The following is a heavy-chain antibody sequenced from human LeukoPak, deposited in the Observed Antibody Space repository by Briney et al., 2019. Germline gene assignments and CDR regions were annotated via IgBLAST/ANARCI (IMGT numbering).Heavy chain of an antibody. V-gene: IGHV3-11*01. J-gene: IGHJ4*02. CDR2: ISSSGSTI. Sequence: GGSLRLSCAASGFTFSDYYMSWIRQAPGKGLEWVSYISSSGSTIYYADSVKGRFTISRDNVKNSLYLQMNSLRAEDTALYYCARYYYDGSGYFYFDYWGQGTLVTVSS. CDR3: ARYYYDGSGYFYFDY. D-gene: IGHD3-22*01. CDR1: GFTFSDYY.